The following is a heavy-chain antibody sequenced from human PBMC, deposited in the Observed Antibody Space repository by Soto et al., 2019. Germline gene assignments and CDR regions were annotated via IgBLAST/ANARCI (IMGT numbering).Heavy chain of an antibody. CDR2: INPSGGST. CDR3: ARDRTDYGGNPAIDY. CDR1: GYTFTSYY. J-gene: IGHJ4*02. Sequence: QVQLVQSGAEVKKPGASEKVSCKASGYTFTSYYMHWVRQAPGQGLEWMGIINPSGGSTSYAQKFQGRVTMTRDTSTSTVYMQLSSLRFEDTAVYYCARDRTDYGGNPAIDYWGQGTLVTVSS. V-gene: IGHV1-46*01. D-gene: IGHD4-17*01.